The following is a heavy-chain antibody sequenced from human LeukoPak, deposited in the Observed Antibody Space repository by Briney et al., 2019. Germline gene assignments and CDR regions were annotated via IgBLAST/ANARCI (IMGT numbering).Heavy chain of an antibody. Sequence: GWSLTLTCAACGFTFISYGWHWVGQAPGLGLEWVAFLRYDGSNKYYADSVKGRFTISRDNSKNTLYLQMNSLRAEDTAVYYCAKEAPYYYDSSGPFDYWGQGTLVTVSS. J-gene: IGHJ4*02. CDR1: GFTFISYG. CDR3: AKEAPYYYDSSGPFDY. D-gene: IGHD3-22*01. V-gene: IGHV3-30*02. CDR2: LRYDGSNK.